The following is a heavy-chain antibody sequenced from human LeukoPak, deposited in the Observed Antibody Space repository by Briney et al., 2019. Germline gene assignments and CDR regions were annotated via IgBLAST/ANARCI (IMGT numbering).Heavy chain of an antibody. V-gene: IGHV4-59*01. CDR2: IYYSGST. D-gene: IGHD6-13*01. Sequence: PSETLSLTCTVSGGSISSYYWSWIRQPPGKGLEWIGYIYYSGSTNYNPSLKSRVTISVDTSKNQFSLKPSSVTAADTAVYYCARTIAAAGSNYYYGMDVWGQGTTVTVSS. CDR1: GGSISSYY. J-gene: IGHJ6*02. CDR3: ARTIAAAGSNYYYGMDV.